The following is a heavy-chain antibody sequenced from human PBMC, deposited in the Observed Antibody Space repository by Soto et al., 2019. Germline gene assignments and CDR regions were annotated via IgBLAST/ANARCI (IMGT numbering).Heavy chain of an antibody. V-gene: IGHV3-21*01. D-gene: IGHD1-7*01. CDR1: GFSFSSDS. J-gene: IGHJ5*01. CDR2: ISSSGSFM. Sequence: EVQLVESGGGLVKPGGSLRLSCAASGFSFSSDSMGWVSQAPGKGLEWVSSISSSGSFMNYADSVKGRFTISRANAKNSLYLQMSGLKDEETAVYYCARDPPTGTTLYWVDSLGQGTMVTVSS. CDR3: ARDPPTGTTLYWVDS.